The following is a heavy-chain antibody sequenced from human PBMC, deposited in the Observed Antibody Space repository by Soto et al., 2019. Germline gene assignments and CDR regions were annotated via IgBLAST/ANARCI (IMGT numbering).Heavy chain of an antibody. Sequence: GGSLRLSCAASGFAFSSYGMSWVRQAPGKGLEWVSAISGSGGSTYYADSVKGRFTISRDNSKNTLYLQMNSLRAEDTAVYYCAKVKEVGAITLFDYWGQGTLVTVSS. CDR3: AKVKEVGAITLFDY. CDR1: GFAFSSYG. CDR2: ISGSGGST. J-gene: IGHJ4*02. V-gene: IGHV3-23*01. D-gene: IGHD1-26*01.